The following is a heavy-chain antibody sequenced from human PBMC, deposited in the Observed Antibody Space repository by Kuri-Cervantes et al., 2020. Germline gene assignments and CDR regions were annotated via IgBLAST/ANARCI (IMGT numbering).Heavy chain of an antibody. Sequence: SQTLSLTCAISGDSVSSNSAAWSWIRQSPSRGLEWLGRTYYRSKWYNDYAVSAKSRISINPDTSINHFSLQLNSVTPDDTAVYYCARGNTVTRTFDYWGQGTLVTVSS. J-gene: IGHJ4*02. V-gene: IGHV6-1*01. CDR2: TYYRSKWYN. CDR3: ARGNTVTRTFDY. CDR1: GDSVSSNSAA. D-gene: IGHD4-17*01.